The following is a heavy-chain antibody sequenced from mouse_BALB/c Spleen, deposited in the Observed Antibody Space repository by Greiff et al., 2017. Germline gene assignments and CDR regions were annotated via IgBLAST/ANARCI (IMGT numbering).Heavy chain of an antibody. CDR3: ARHSSYGNYGHYFDY. Sequence: EVKLMESGGGLVKPGGSLKLSCAASGFTFSSYAMSWVRQTPEKRLEWVATISSGGSYTYYPDSVKGRFTISRDNAKNTLYLQMSSLRSEDTAMYYCARHSSYGNYGHYFDYWGQGTTLTVSS. CDR2: ISSGGSYT. D-gene: IGHD2-10*01. CDR1: GFTFSSYA. J-gene: IGHJ2*01. V-gene: IGHV5-9-3*01.